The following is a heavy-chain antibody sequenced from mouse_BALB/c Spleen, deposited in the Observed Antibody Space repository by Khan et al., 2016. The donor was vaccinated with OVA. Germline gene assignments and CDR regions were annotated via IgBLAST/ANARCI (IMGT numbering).Heavy chain of an antibody. CDR2: MNYDGTN. D-gene: IGHD2-14*01. CDR1: GYSITSGYY. CDR3: ARAYFRYDETWFAD. V-gene: IGHV3-6*02. Sequence: EVQLQESGPGLVKPSQSLSLTCSVTGYSITSGYYWNWIRQFPGNKLEWMGYMNYDGTNTYNPSLKNRISITRDTSTNQFFLKLISLTTEDTATYYCARAYFRYDETWFADWGQGTLVTVSA. J-gene: IGHJ3*01.